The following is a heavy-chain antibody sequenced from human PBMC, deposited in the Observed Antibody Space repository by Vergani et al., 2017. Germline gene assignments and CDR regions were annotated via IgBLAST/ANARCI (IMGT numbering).Heavy chain of an antibody. V-gene: IGHV4-34*01. Sequence: QVQLQQWGAGLLKPSETLSLTCAVYGGSFSGYYWSWIRQPPGKGLEWIGEINHSGGTNYNPSLKSRVTISVDTSKNQFSLKLSSVTAADTAVYYCARRRVVIALRPWDYWGQGTLVTVSS. CDR3: ARRRVVIALRPWDY. J-gene: IGHJ4*02. CDR1: GGSFSGYY. CDR2: INHSGGT. D-gene: IGHD2-21*01.